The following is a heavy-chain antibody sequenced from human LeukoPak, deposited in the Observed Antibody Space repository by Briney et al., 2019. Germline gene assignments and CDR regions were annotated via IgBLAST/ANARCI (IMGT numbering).Heavy chain of an antibody. CDR2: ISGYNGNT. CDR3: ARSSLGTITAGPFDY. J-gene: IGHJ4*02. V-gene: IGHV1-18*01. Sequence: ASVKVSCKASGYTFSSYGIAWVRQAPGQGLEWMGWISGYNGNTNYAQKLQGRVSMTTDASTTTAYMELRSLTSDDTALYYCARSSLGTITAGPFDYWGQGTLVTVSS. CDR1: GYTFSSYG. D-gene: IGHD5-12*01.